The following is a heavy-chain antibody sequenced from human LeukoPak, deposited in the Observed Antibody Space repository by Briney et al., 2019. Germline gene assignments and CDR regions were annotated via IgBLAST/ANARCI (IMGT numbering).Heavy chain of an antibody. V-gene: IGHV6-1*01. CDR2: TYFRFKWYN. CDR3: AREVRHYYGSGSYYYFDY. CDR1: GDSVSTNNVA. Sequence: SQTLSLTCAISGDSVSTNNVAWNWIRQSPSRGLEWLARTYFRFKWYNDYAVSVRSRITSNPDTSKNQFSLQLNSVTPEDTAVYYCAREVRHYYGSGSYYYFDYWGQGPLVSVSS. J-gene: IGHJ4*02. D-gene: IGHD3-10*01.